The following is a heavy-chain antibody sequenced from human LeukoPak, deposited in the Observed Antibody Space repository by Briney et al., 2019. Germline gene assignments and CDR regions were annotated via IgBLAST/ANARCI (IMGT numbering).Heavy chain of an antibody. D-gene: IGHD3-3*01. CDR3: TTSDYDFWSGYLNHFDY. CDR1: GFTFSNAW. J-gene: IGHJ4*02. CDR2: IKSKTDGGTT. V-gene: IGHV3-15*01. Sequence: GGSLRLSCAASGFTFSNAWMSWVRQAPGKGLEWVGRIKSKTDGGTTDYAAPVKGRFTISRDDSKNTLYLQMNSLKTEDTAVYYCTTSDYDFWSGYLNHFDYWGQGTLVTVSS.